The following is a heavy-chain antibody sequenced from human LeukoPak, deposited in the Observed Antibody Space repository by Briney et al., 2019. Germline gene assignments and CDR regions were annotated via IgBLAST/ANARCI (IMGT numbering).Heavy chain of an antibody. CDR1: NYSISTDYY. CDR2: MYHSGST. V-gene: IGHV4-38-2*02. CDR3: ARVGGTVSTANYYMDV. D-gene: IGHD5/OR15-5a*01. J-gene: IGHJ6*03. Sequence: SETLSLTCTVSNYSISTDYYWGWIRQPPGKGLEWIGTMYHSGSTYYNPSLKSRVTISVDTSKNQFSLKLSSVTAADTAVYYCARVGGTVSTANYYMDVWGKGTTVTISS.